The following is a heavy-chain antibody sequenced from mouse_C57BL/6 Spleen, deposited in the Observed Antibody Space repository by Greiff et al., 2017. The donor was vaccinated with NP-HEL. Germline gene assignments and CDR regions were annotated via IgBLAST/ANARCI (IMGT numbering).Heavy chain of an antibody. CDR1: GYAFSSSW. D-gene: IGHD3-3*01. CDR3: ASGGDAGYYLDY. CDR2: IYPGDGDT. Sequence: VQLQQSGPELVKPGASVKISCKASGYAFSSSWMNWVKPRPGKGLEWIGRIYPGDGDTNYNGKFKGKATLTADKSSSTAYMQLSSLTSEDSAVYFCASGGDAGYYLDYWGQGTTLTVSA. V-gene: IGHV1-82*01. J-gene: IGHJ2*01.